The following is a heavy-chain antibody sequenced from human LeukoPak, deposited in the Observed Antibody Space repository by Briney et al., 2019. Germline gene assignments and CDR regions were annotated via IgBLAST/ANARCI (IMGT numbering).Heavy chain of an antibody. CDR1: GGSISSYY. J-gene: IGHJ4*02. D-gene: IGHD5-24*01. Sequence: SETLSLTCTVSGGSISSYYWSWIRQPAGKGLEWIGSIYYSGSTYYNPSLKSRVTISVDTSKNQFSLKLSSVTAADTAVYYCARSREDGYNGFDYWGQGTLVTVSS. V-gene: IGHV4-4*07. CDR3: ARSREDGYNGFDY. CDR2: IYYSGST.